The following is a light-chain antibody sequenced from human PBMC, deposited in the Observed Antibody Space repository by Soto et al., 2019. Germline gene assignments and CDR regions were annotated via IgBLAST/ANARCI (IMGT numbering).Light chain of an antibody. J-gene: IGKJ1*01. CDR3: QQYSSTPWT. CDR1: QSILYSSNNKNY. CDR2: WAS. Sequence: DIVMTQSPDSLAVSLGERATINCQSSQSILYSSNNKNYLAWYQQKPGQPPKPLIYWASTRASGVPDRFSGSGSGTDFTLTIRSLKAEDVGVFYCQQYSSTPWTFGQGTKVEIK. V-gene: IGKV4-1*01.